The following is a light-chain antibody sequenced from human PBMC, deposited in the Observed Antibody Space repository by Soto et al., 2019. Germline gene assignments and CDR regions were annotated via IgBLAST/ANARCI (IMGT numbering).Light chain of an antibody. V-gene: IGLV2-14*01. CDR3: SSYTSSSTEVV. J-gene: IGLJ2*01. Sequence: QSALTQPASVSGSPGQSITISCTGTSSDVGGYNYVSWYQQHPGKAPKLMIYDVSNRPSGVSNRFSGSKSGNTASLTISGLQAEDEADYHCSSYTSSSTEVVFGGGTKVTVL. CDR1: SSDVGGYNY. CDR2: DVS.